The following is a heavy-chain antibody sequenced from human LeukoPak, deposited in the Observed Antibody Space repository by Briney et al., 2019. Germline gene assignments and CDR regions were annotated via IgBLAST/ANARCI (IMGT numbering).Heavy chain of an antibody. CDR3: AKDRGRGSSGGGYYFDY. J-gene: IGHJ4*02. CDR2: ISGSGGST. Sequence: RPGGSLRLSCAASGFTFSSYAMSWVRQAPGKGLEWVSAISGSGGSTYYADSVKGRFTISRDNSKNTLYLQMNSLRAEDTAVYYCAKDRGRGSSGGGYYFDYWGQGTLVTVSS. CDR1: GFTFSSYA. V-gene: IGHV3-23*01. D-gene: IGHD6-6*01.